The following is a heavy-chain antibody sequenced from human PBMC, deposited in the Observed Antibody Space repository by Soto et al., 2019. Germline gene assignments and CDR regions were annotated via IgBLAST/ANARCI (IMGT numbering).Heavy chain of an antibody. CDR1: GFTFSTAW. V-gene: IGHV3-15*01. CDR2: IKTTSDGGTI. Sequence: EVQLVESGGGLVKPGESLRLSCAASGFTFSTAWMTWVRQAPGRGLEWVARIKTTSDGGTIHYAAPVKGRFTLSRDDSKVTLFLQMNSLKIEDTALYYCIRDPYGATWGQGTLVTVSS. D-gene: IGHD3-10*01. J-gene: IGHJ5*02. CDR3: IRDPYGAT.